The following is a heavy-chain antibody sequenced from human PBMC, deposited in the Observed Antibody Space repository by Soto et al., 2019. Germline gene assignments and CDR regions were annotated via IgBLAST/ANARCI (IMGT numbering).Heavy chain of an antibody. CDR2: ISGSGGST. J-gene: IGHJ5*02. CDR1: GFTFSSYA. CDR3: AKAWGDYSNYYQPANWFDP. V-gene: IGHV3-23*01. Sequence: GGSLRLSCAASGFTFSSYAMSWVRQAPGKGLEWVSAISGSGGSTYYADSVKGRFTISRDNSKNTLYLQMNSLRAEDTAVYYCAKAWGDYSNYYQPANWFDPWGQGTLVTVSS. D-gene: IGHD4-4*01.